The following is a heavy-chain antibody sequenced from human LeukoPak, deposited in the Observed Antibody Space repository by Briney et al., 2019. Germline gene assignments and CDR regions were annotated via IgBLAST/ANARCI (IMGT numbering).Heavy chain of an antibody. CDR3: ARDLEGSGWSLRY. J-gene: IGHJ4*02. D-gene: IGHD6-19*01. CDR1: GDIFSGYY. Sequence: GASVKVSCKASGDIFSGYYIHWVRQAPGQGLEWMGWINPNSGGTKYAQKFQGRVTMTRDTSISTAYMELSRLRSDDTAVYYCARDLEGSGWSLRYWGQGTLVTVSS. CDR2: INPNSGGT. V-gene: IGHV1-2*02.